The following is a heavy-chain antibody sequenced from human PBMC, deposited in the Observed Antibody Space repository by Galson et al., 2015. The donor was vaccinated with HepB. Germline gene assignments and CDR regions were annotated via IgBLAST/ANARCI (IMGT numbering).Heavy chain of an antibody. D-gene: IGHD3-3*01. CDR3: ARSSYYYDFWSGYSSGGNYYYYYGMDV. CDR1: GGSISSYY. V-gene: IGHV4-4*07. J-gene: IGHJ6*02. Sequence: ETLSLTCTVSGGSISSYYWSWIRQPAGKGLEWIGRIYTSGSTNYNPSLKSRVTMSVDTSKNQFSLKLSSVTAADTAVYYCARSSYYYDFWSGYSSGGNYYYYYGMDVWGQGTTVTVSS. CDR2: IYTSGST.